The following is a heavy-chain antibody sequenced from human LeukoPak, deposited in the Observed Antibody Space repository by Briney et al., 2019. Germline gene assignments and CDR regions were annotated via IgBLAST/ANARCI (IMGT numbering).Heavy chain of an antibody. CDR3: ARGGSVKGIDY. CDR1: GYIFINYG. V-gene: IGHV1-18*01. J-gene: IGHJ4*02. CDR2: ISAKNGNA. Sequence: ASVKVSCKSSGYIFINYGINWVRQAPGQGLEWMGWISAKNGNANYAQNLQGRVTMTTDTSTRTAYMELRSLRFDDTGVYYCARGGSVKGIDYWGKGTLVTVSS.